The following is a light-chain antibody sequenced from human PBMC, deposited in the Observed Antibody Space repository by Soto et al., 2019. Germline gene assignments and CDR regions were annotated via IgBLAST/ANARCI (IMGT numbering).Light chain of an antibody. CDR1: QTITNY. J-gene: IGKJ1*01. Sequence: DIQMTQSPSSLSASVGDRVNITCRASQTITNYLNWYQQKPGKAPKLLIYAASTLLSGVPSRFTGGGSGTDFTLTIDSLQPEDFATYFCQQSYSSPWTFGQGTKVEI. CDR2: AAS. CDR3: QQSYSSPWT. V-gene: IGKV1-39*01.